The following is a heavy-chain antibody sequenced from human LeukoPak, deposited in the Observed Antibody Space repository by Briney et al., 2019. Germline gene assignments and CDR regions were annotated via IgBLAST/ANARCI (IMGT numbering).Heavy chain of an antibody. D-gene: IGHD5-12*01. CDR1: GGSISSYY. CDR3: ARGYDIVATIDY. CDR2: IYYSGST. J-gene: IGHJ4*02. V-gene: IGHV4-59*12. Sequence: SETLSLTCTVSGGSISSYYWSWIRQPPGKELEWIGYIYYSGSTNYNPSLKSRVTISVDTSKNQFSLKLSSVTAADTAVYYCARGYDIVATIDYWGQGTLVTVSS.